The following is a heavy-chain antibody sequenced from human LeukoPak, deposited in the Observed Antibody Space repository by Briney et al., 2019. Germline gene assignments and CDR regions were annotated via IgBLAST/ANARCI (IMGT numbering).Heavy chain of an antibody. CDR3: ARGGRDGYITRDHDAFDI. Sequence: LKLSCKASVGTFSSYAISWVRHAPRQGLEWMGGIFPTFGTANSAQTFQGTATTTSDESTSTAYMWLSSLRSEDTAVYYCARGGRDGYITRDHDAFDIWGQGTMVTVSS. CDR2: IFPTFGTA. CDR1: VGTFSSYA. J-gene: IGHJ3*02. D-gene: IGHD5-24*01. V-gene: IGHV1-69*01.